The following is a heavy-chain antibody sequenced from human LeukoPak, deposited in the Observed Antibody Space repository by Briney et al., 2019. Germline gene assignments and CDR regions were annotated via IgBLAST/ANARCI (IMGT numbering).Heavy chain of an antibody. D-gene: IGHD5-12*01. V-gene: IGHV3-11*01. J-gene: IGHJ4*02. CDR1: GFTFSDYY. CDR3: ARGTYSGYDPFDY. Sequence: GGSLRLSCAASGFTFSDYYMSWIRQAPGKGLEWVSYISSSGSTIYYADSVKGRFTISRDNARNSLYLQMNSLRAEDTAVYYCARGTYSGYDPFDYWGQGTLVTVSS. CDR2: ISSSGSTI.